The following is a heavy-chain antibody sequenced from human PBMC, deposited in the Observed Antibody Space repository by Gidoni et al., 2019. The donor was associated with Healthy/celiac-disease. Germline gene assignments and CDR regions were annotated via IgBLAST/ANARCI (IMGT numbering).Heavy chain of an antibody. V-gene: IGHV3-9*01. CDR1: GFPFDDYA. D-gene: IGHD3-16*01. CDR2: ISWNSGSI. CDR3: AKDSGSTFRYYYGMDV. J-gene: IGHJ6*02. Sequence: EVQLVESGGGLVQPGRSLRLSCAASGFPFDDYAMHWVRQAPGKGLEWVSGISWNSGSIGYADSVKGRFTISRDNAKNSLYLQMNSLRAEDTALYYCAKDSGSTFRYYYGMDVWGQGTTVTVSS.